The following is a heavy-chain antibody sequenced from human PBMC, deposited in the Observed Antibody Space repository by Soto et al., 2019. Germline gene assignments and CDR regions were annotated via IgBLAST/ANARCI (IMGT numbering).Heavy chain of an antibody. CDR3: ARMYYDFWSGFRYYYMDV. V-gene: IGHV4-59*11. D-gene: IGHD3-3*01. Sequence: LVLLCLPNSVAEGYISSHYGRRIRKNTGKGLEWIGYIYYSGSTNYNPSLKSRVTISVDTSKNQFSLKLSSVTAADTAVYYCARMYYDFWSGFRYYYMDVWGKGTTVTVSS. J-gene: IGHJ6*03. CDR2: IYYSGST. CDR1: EGYISSHY.